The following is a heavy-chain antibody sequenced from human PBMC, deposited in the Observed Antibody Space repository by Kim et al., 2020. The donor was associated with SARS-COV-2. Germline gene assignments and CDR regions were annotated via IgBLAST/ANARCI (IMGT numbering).Heavy chain of an antibody. V-gene: IGHV3-30*02. J-gene: IGHJ4*02. CDR3: AKNVGQYSSSWYYFDY. D-gene: IGHD6-13*01. Sequence: SLKGRFTSTRDKSKNTLNLKIKALRAEDTAVYYCAKNVGQYSSSWYYFDYWGQGTLVTVSS.